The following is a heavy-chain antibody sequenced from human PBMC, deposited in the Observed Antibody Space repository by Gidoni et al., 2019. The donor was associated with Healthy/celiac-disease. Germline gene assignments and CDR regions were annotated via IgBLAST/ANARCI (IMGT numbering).Heavy chain of an antibody. CDR1: GGTFSSYA. CDR3: AREGRVGATAGWYFDL. CDR2: IIPIIGIA. Sequence: QLVQSGAEVKKPGSSVKVSCKASGGTFSSYAISWVRQAPGQGLEWMGRIIPIIGIANYEQKFQGRVTITADKSTSTAYMELSSLRSEDTAVYYCAREGRVGATAGWYFDLWGRGTLVTVSS. V-gene: IGHV1-69*04. D-gene: IGHD1-26*01. J-gene: IGHJ2*01.